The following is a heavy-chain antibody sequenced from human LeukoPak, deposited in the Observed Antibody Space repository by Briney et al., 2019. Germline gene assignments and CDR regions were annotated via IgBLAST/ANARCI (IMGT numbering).Heavy chain of an antibody. V-gene: IGHV4-39*01. J-gene: IGHJ4*02. CDR3: ARRYDYDSRVDY. CDR1: GGSISSSSYY. CDR2: IYYSGSN. D-gene: IGHD3-22*01. Sequence: PSETLSLTCTVSGGSISSSSYYWGWIRQPPGKGLEWIGSIYYSGSNYYIPSLKSRVTISVDTSKNQFSLTLSSVTAADTAVYYCARRYDYDSRVDYWGQGTLVTVSS.